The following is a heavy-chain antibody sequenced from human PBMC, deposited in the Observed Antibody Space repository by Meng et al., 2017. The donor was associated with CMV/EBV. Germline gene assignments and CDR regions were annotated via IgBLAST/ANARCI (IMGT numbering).Heavy chain of an antibody. D-gene: IGHD1-26*01. CDR1: GYTFTSYD. J-gene: IGHJ5*02. V-gene: IGHV1-8*01. CDR3: ARGVIVGATGWFDP. CDR2: MNPNSGNT. Sequence: CGYTFTSYDIKWVRQATGQGLEWMGWMNPNSGNTGYAQKFQGRVTMTRNTSISTAYMELSSLRSEDTAVYYCARGVIVGATGWFDPWGQGTLVTVSS.